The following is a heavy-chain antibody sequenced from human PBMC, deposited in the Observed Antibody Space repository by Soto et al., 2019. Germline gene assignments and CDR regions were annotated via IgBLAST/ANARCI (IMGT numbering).Heavy chain of an antibody. J-gene: IGHJ6*03. Sequence: QVQLQESGPGLVKPTETLSLTCTVSGGSINNSDWSWIRQPPGKGLEWIGCIYYSGSTNRNPSLKRRVTISVDTAKNQFSLKLNSVTPADTAVYYCARLRYSSSWYYYYMDVWGKGTTVTVSS. V-gene: IGHV4-59*01. CDR1: GGSINNSD. D-gene: IGHD6-13*01. CDR2: IYYSGST. CDR3: ARLRYSSSWYYYYMDV.